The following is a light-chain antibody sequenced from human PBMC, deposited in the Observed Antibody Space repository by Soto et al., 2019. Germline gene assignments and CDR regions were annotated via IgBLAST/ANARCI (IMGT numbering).Light chain of an antibody. V-gene: IGKV3-20*01. J-gene: IGKJ5*01. CDR3: QQYNNWPPIT. CDR2: GAS. Sequence: EIVLTQSPGTLSLSPGERATLSCRASQSVSSSYLAWYQQKPGQAPRLLIYGASSRATGIPDRFSGSGSGTDFTLTISSLQSEDFAVYYCQQYNNWPPITLGQGTRLEIK. CDR1: QSVSSSY.